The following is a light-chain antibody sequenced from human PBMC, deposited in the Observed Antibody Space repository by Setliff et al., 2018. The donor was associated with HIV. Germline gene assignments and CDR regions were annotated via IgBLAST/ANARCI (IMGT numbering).Light chain of an antibody. V-gene: IGLV2-18*02. J-gene: IGLJ2*01. CDR3: SSYTSSRGVV. Sequence: QSALTQPPSVSGSPGQSVTISCTGTSSDVGGYNRVSWYQQPPGTAPKLMIYEVSNRPSGVPDRFSGSKSGNTASLTISGLQAEDEADYYCSSYTSSRGVVFGGGTKVTV. CDR1: SSDVGGYNR. CDR2: EVS.